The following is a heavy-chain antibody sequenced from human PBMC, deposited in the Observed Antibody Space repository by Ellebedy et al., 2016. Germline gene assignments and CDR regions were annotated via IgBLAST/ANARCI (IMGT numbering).Heavy chain of an antibody. CDR2: INGDSHDT. J-gene: IGHJ4*02. V-gene: IGHV3-23*01. Sequence: GESLKISXAASGFTFSTFFMSWVRQAPGKGLEWVSTINGDSHDTRLADSVKGRFTVSRDNPRKTVYLRMNNLRVEDTARYYCRQGHYADYWGQGTLVTVSS. CDR1: GFTFSTFF. CDR3: RQGHYADY.